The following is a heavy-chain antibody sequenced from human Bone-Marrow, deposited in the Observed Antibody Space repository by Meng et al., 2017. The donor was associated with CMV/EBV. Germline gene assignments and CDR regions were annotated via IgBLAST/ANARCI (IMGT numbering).Heavy chain of an antibody. CDR2: ISSSGSTI. CDR3: ARPPYDFWSGYYRGWINYFDY. Sequence: GGSLRLSCAASGFTFSSYEMNWVRQAPGKGLEWVSYISSSGSTIYYADSVKGRFTISRDNAKNSLYLQMNSLRAEDTAVYYCARPPYDFWSGYYRGWINYFDYWGQATLVTVS. D-gene: IGHD3-3*01. CDR1: GFTFSSYE. V-gene: IGHV3-48*03. J-gene: IGHJ4*02.